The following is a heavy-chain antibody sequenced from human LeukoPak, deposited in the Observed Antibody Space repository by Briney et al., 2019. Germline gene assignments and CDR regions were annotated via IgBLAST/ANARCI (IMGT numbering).Heavy chain of an antibody. V-gene: IGHV4-30-4*01. CDR1: GGSISSGDYY. CDR3: ARNEVDTAMALAGAFDI. J-gene: IGHJ3*02. Sequence: SETLSLTCTVSGGSISSGDYYWSWIRQPPGKGLEWIGYTYYSGSTYYNPSLKSRVTISVDTSKNQFSLKLSSVTAADTAVYYCARNEVDTAMALAGAFDIWGQGTMVTVSS. CDR2: TYYSGST. D-gene: IGHD5-18*01.